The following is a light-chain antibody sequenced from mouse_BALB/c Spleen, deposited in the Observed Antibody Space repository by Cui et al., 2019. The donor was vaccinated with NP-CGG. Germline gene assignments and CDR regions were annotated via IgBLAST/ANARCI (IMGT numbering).Light chain of an antibody. Sequence: AAVTHAPAPTTSPGETVTLTCRSSTGAVTTSNYANWVQEKPDHLFAGLIGGTNNRVPGVPARFSGSLIGDKAALTITGAQTEDEAIYFCALWYSNHWVFGGGTKLTVL. CDR2: GTN. J-gene: IGLJ1*01. V-gene: IGLV1*01. CDR1: TGAVTTSNY. CDR3: ALWYSNHWV.